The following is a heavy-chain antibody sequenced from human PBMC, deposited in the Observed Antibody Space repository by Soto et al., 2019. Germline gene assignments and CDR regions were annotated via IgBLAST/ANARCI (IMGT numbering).Heavy chain of an antibody. V-gene: IGHV3-23*01. CDR1: GFTFSNYA. CDR2: ISGGADDT. D-gene: IGHD3-3*01. J-gene: IGHJ4*02. Sequence: EVQLLESGGGLVQPGGSLRLSCTASGFTFSNYAMGWVRQAPGKGLEWVSVISGGADDTHYADSVKGRFTISRDNSKNTLYVQMDSLRAEDTAVYYCAKAINDYYAPLDYGGQGMRVTVSS. CDR3: AKAINDYYAPLDY.